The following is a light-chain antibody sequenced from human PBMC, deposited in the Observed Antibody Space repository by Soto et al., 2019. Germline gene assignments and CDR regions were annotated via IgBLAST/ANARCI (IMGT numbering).Light chain of an antibody. CDR2: LGS. CDR3: MQALQTPRNT. J-gene: IGKJ2*01. Sequence: DIVMTQSPLSLPVTPGKPASISCRSSQSLLHSNGYNYLDWYLQKPGQSPQLLIYLGSNRASGVPGRFSGSGSGTDFTLKISRVEAEDVGVYYCMQALQTPRNTFGQGTKLEIK. V-gene: IGKV2-28*01. CDR1: QSLLHSNGYNY.